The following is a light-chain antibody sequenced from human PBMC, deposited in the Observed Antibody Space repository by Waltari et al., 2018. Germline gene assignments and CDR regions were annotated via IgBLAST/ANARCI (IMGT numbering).Light chain of an antibody. CDR1: QGISSR. V-gene: IGKV1D-12*01. Sequence: DIQMTQSPSSVSASVGARVTITCRASQGISSRLAWYQQTPGKAPKLLIYGASNLQSGVPSRFSGSGSGTDFTLTINSLQPEDFATYYCQQTNDFPRVTFGQGTRLEIK. CDR2: GAS. J-gene: IGKJ5*01. CDR3: QQTNDFPRVT.